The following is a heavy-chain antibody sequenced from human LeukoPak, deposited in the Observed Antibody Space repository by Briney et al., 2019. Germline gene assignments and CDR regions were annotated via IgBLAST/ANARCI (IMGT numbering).Heavy chain of an antibody. CDR3: ARDGGYTSGWYVDC. CDR2: INNDGSRT. CDR1: GFTFRSNW. V-gene: IGHV3-74*01. D-gene: IGHD6-19*01. J-gene: IGHJ4*02. Sequence: GGSLRLSCAASGFTFRSNWMHWVRQAPGKGLVWVSRINNDGSRTSYADSVKGRFTISRDNSKNTLYLQMDSLRAEDTAVYYCARDGGYTSGWYVDCWGQGTLVTVS.